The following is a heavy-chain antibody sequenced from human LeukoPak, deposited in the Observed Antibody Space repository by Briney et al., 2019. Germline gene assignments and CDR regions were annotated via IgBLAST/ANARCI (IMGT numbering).Heavy chain of an antibody. CDR1: GGSFSGYY. J-gene: IGHJ4*02. V-gene: IGHV4-59*10. CDR3: ARLHYDILTGIMGFDY. D-gene: IGHD3-9*01. CDR2: IYTSGST. Sequence: SETLSLTCAVYGGSFSGYYWSWIRQPAGKGLEWIGRIYTSGSTNYNPSLKSRVTMSVDTSKNQFSLKLGSVTAADTAVYYCARLHYDILTGIMGFDYWGQGTLVTVSS.